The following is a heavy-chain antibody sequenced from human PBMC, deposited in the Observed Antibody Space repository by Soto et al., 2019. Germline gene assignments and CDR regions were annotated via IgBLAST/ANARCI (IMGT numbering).Heavy chain of an antibody. CDR1: GFTFSSYA. CDR3: AKPWGLPTGHSSEYYFDY. Sequence: GGSLRLSCAASGFTFSSYAMSWVRQAPGKGLEWVAGIWYDGSNTFYSDAVKGRFSISRDNSKHTLYLQMNSLRAEDTAVYYCAKPWGLPTGHSSEYYFDYWGQGTLVTVSS. V-gene: IGHV3-33*06. D-gene: IGHD6-19*01. CDR2: IWYDGSNT. J-gene: IGHJ4*02.